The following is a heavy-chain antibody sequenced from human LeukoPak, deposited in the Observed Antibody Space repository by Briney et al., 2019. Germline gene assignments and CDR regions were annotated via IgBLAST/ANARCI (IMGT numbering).Heavy chain of an antibody. J-gene: IGHJ4*02. V-gene: IGHV1-2*06. CDR2: INPNSGGT. CDR3: ARDRNLYSGSFAS. D-gene: IGHD1-26*01. Sequence: ASVKVSCKASGYTFSGDYMHWVRQAPGQGLEWMGRINPNSGGTNYAQKFQGGVTMTRDTSISTAYMELSRLTSDDTAVYYCARDRNLYSGSFASWGLGTLVTVSS. CDR1: GYTFSGDY.